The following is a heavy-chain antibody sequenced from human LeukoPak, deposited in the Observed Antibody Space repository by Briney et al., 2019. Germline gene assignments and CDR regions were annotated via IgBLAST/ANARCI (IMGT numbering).Heavy chain of an antibody. CDR3: ARARGRLLLIDY. Sequence: PSETLSLTCTVSGGSISSYYWSWIRQPPGKGLEWIGRIYSSGSTDYNPSLKSRVTMSVDTSKNQFSLNLSSVTAADSAVYYCARARGRLLLIDYWGQGTLVTVSS. J-gene: IGHJ4*02. V-gene: IGHV4-4*07. CDR2: IYSSGST. D-gene: IGHD2-15*01. CDR1: GGSISSYY.